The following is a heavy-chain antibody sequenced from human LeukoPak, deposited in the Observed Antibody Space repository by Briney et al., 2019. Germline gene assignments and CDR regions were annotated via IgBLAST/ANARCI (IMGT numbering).Heavy chain of an antibody. Sequence: PGGSLRLSCAASGFTFSSYGMHWVRQAPGKGLEWVAFIRYDGSNKYYADSVKGRFTISRDNAKNSLYLQMNSLRAEDTAVYYCARARAVAGTPKYWGQGTLVTVSS. D-gene: IGHD6-19*01. CDR1: GFTFSSYG. CDR3: ARARAVAGTPKY. V-gene: IGHV3-30*02. CDR2: IRYDGSNK. J-gene: IGHJ4*02.